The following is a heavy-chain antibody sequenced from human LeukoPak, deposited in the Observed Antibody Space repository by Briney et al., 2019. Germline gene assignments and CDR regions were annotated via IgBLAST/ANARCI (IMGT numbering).Heavy chain of an antibody. CDR2: ISAYNGNT. V-gene: IGHV1-18*01. CDR1: GYTFTSYG. Sequence: ASVKVSCKASGYTFTSYGISWVRQAPGQGLEWMGWISAYNGNTNYAQKLQGRVTMTTDTSTSTAYLELRSLRSDDTAVYYCARAPEFAITFGGVDYWGQVTLVTVSS. D-gene: IGHD3-16*01. J-gene: IGHJ4*02. CDR3: ARAPEFAITFGGVDY.